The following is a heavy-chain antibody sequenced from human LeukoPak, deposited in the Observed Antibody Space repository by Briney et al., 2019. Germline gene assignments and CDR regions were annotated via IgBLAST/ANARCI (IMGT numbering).Heavy chain of an antibody. CDR1: GYTFTELS. Sequence: ASVKVSCKVSGYTFTELSMHWVRQAPGKGLEWMGGFDPEDGETIYAQKFQGRVTMTEDTSTDTAYMELSSLRSEDTAFYYCATAPQGYYDSSGYYNGFDYWGQGTLVTVSS. D-gene: IGHD3-22*01. V-gene: IGHV1-24*01. CDR2: FDPEDGET. J-gene: IGHJ4*02. CDR3: ATAPQGYYDSSGYYNGFDY.